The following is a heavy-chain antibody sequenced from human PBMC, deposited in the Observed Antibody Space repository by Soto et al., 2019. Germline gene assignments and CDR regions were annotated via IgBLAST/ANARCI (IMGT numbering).Heavy chain of an antibody. CDR2: ISSSGSRT. CDR3: AKERREVVSGTGDS. J-gene: IGHJ4*02. D-gene: IGHD6-19*01. V-gene: IGHV3-23*01. CDR1: GFNFKTYA. Sequence: EVQLLESGGGWVQPGGSRRLSCAASGFNFKTYAMSWVRQAPGRGLEWVSAISSSGSRTYYADSVKGRFTISRDNSKNALFLEMNSLRAEDTALYYCAKERREVVSGTGDSWGRGTLVTVSS.